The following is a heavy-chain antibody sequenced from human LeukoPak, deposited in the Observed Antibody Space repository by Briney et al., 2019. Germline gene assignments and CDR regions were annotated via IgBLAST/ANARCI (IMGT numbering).Heavy chain of an antibody. J-gene: IGHJ5*02. D-gene: IGHD4/OR15-4a*01. CDR1: GDSISSFY. V-gene: IGHV4-59*01. Sequence: PSETLSLTYIVSGDSISSFYWSWIRQSPGKGLEDIGYIAYDGSTNYNPSLKSRVTISVDTSKNQLSLKLTSVTTADTAVYYCARGGASSNWFDPWGQGTLVTVSS. CDR3: ARGGASSNWFDP. CDR2: IAYDGST.